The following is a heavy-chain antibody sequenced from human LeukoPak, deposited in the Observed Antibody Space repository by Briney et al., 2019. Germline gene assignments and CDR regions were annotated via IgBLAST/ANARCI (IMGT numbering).Heavy chain of an antibody. CDR2: INPSGGST. Sequence: GASVKVSCKASGYTFTSYYMHWVRQAPGQGLEWMGIINPSGGSTSYAKKFQGRVTMTRDTSTSTVYMELSSLRSEDTAVYYCARDHTKGPMADVWGKGTTVTVSS. CDR3: ARDHTKGPMADV. V-gene: IGHV1-46*03. J-gene: IGHJ6*04. CDR1: GYTFTSYY. D-gene: IGHD3-10*01.